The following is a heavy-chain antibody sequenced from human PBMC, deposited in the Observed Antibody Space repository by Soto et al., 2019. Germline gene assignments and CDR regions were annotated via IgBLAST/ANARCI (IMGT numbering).Heavy chain of an antibody. J-gene: IGHJ3*02. CDR2: IYYTGST. CDR1: GGSIRSGGYY. CDR3: ARFLPEAPGYGPYDAFDI. V-gene: IGHV4-31*11. D-gene: IGHD5-18*01. Sequence: SETLSLTCAVSGGSIRSGGYYWTWIRQHPGKGLEWIGYIYYTGSTYYNPSLKSRVTISVDTSKNQFSLKLSSVTAADTAVYYCARFLPEAPGYGPYDAFDIWGQGTMVTVSS.